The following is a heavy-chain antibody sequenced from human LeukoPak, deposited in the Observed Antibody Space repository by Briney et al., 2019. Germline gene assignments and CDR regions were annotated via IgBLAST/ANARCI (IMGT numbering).Heavy chain of an antibody. CDR1: GFTFSSYG. CDR3: AKTTDNYYYYYMDV. J-gene: IGHJ6*03. CDR2: ISTSSSYI. D-gene: IGHD4-17*01. Sequence: PGGSLRLSCAASGFTFSSYGMHWVRQAPGKGLEWVSSISTSSSYIYYADSVKGRFTISRDNAKNSLYLQMNSLRAEDTAVYYCAKTTDNYYYYYMDVWGKGTMVTVSS. V-gene: IGHV3-21*01.